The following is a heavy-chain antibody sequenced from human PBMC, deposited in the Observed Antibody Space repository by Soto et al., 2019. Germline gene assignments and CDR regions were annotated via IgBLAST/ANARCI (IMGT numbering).Heavy chain of an antibody. CDR2: INAGNGTT. D-gene: IGHD3-10*01. J-gene: IGHJ4*02. Sequence: QVQLVQSGAEVKKPGASVKVSCKASGYTFTSYAMHWVRQAPGQRLEWMGWINAGNGTTKYSQKFQGRVTITRDTSASTAYMELSSLRSEDTAVYYCARDVLGVDYGSGSGPFDYWGQGTLVTVSS. CDR1: GYTFTSYA. CDR3: ARDVLGVDYGSGSGPFDY. V-gene: IGHV1-3*01.